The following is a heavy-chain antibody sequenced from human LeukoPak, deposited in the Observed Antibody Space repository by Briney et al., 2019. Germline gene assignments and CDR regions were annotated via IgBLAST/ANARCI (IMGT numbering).Heavy chain of an antibody. D-gene: IGHD6-13*01. CDR1: GFTVRSNY. J-gene: IGHJ4*02. CDR3: ARDSRGSSWFFDY. Sequence: GGSLRLSCAASGFTVRSNYMSWVRQAPGKGLEWVSYISSSGRTFYYADSVKGRFTISRDNGKNSLYLQMNSLRVEDTAVYYCARDSRGSSWFFDYWGQGALVTVSS. V-gene: IGHV3-48*01. CDR2: ISSSGRTF.